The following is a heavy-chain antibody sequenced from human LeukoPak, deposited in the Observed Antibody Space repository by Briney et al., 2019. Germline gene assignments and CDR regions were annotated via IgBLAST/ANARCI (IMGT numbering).Heavy chain of an antibody. CDR3: ARVSWYSYGRPFDY. D-gene: IGHD5-18*01. J-gene: IGHJ4*02. CDR2: INHSGST. Sequence: SETLSLTCAVYGGSFSGYYWSWIRQPPGKGLEWIGEINHSGSTSYNPSLKSRVTISVDTSKNQFSLKLSSVTAADTAVYYCARVSWYSYGRPFDYWGQGTLVTVSS. CDR1: GGSFSGYY. V-gene: IGHV4-34*01.